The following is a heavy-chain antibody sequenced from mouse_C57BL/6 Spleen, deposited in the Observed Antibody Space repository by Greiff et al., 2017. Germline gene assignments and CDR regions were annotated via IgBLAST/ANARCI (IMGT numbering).Heavy chain of an antibody. Sequence: QVQLQQSGAELARPGASVKMSCKASGYTFTSYTMHWVKQRPGQGLEWIGYINPSSGYTKYNQKFKDKATLTADKSSSTAYMQLSSLTSEDSAVYYCAGGREGVYYFDYWGQGTTRTVSS. D-gene: IGHD3-1*01. CDR2: INPSSGYT. CDR3: AGGREGVYYFDY. CDR1: GYTFTSYT. J-gene: IGHJ2*01. V-gene: IGHV1-4*01.